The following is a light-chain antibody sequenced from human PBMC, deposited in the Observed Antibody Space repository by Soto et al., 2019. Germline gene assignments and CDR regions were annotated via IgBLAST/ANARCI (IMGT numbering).Light chain of an antibody. CDR2: GAS. V-gene: IGKV3-20*01. CDR3: QQYGSSPPIT. J-gene: IGKJ5*01. Sequence: EIVLTQSPGTLSLSPGERATLSCRASQSVSSSYLAWYQQKPGQAPRLLIYGASSRATGIPDRFSGSGSGIEFTLTISRLEPEDFAVYYCQQYGSSPPITFGQGTRLEIK. CDR1: QSVSSSY.